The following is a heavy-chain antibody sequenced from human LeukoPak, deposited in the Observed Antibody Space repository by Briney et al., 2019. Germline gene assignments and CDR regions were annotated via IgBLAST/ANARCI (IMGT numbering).Heavy chain of an antibody. V-gene: IGHV1-18*01. CDR3: ARVGRGSAGGRYFDY. CDR2: ISAYNGNT. CDR1: GYTFTSYG. J-gene: IGHJ4*02. D-gene: IGHD1-26*01. Sequence: ASVKVSCKASGYTFTSYGISWVRQAPGQGLEWMGWISAYNGNTNYAQKFQGRVTMTRDTSISTAYMELSRLRSDDTAVYYCARVGRGSAGGRYFDYWGQGTLVTVSS.